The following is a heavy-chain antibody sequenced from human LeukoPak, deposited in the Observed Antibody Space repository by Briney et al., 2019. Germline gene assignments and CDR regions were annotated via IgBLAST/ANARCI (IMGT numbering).Heavy chain of an antibody. CDR3: ARVLYYDILSAFYYYYGMDV. D-gene: IGHD3-9*01. Sequence: GGSLRLSCAASGFSFSRYSMNWVRQAPGKGLEWVSSISSSSYIYYADSVKGRFTISRDNAKNSLYLQMNSLRAEDTAVYYCARVLYYDILSAFYYYYGMDVWGQGTTVTVSS. CDR2: ISSSSYI. CDR1: GFSFSRYS. J-gene: IGHJ6*02. V-gene: IGHV3-21*01.